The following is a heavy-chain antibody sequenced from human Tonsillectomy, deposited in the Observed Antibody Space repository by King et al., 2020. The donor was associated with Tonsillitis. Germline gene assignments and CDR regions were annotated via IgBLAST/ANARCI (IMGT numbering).Heavy chain of an antibody. V-gene: IGHV4-61*02. Sequence: VQLQESGPGLVKPSQTLSLTCSVSGGSISSGDSYWRWIRQPAGKGLEWIGRIYASGSSNYKSSLKSRVVMSVDTSKNQFSLRLSSVTAADTAVYFCAKSRYSSSWSRALEIWGQGTMVTVSS. CDR2: IYASGSS. CDR3: AKSRYSSSWSRALEI. CDR1: GGSISSGDSY. D-gene: IGHD6-13*01. J-gene: IGHJ3*02.